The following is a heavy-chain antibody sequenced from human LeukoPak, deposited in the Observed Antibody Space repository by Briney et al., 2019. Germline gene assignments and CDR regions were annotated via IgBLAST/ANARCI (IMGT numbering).Heavy chain of an antibody. CDR1: GFTFSDYW. V-gene: IGHV3-7*04. CDR3: AGGYAGWGE. Sequence: GGSLRLSCAVSGFTFSDYWMAWVRQAPGKGLEWVANIKEDGSEKKYVDSVKGRFTISRDNAKTSVYLQMNRMSAEDTAVYFWAGGYAGWGEWGQGTLVTVSS. CDR2: IKEDGSEK. D-gene: IGHD6-19*01. J-gene: IGHJ4*02.